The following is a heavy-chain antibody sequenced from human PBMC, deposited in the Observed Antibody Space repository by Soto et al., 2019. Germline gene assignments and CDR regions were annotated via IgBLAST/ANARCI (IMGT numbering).Heavy chain of an antibody. D-gene: IGHD6-13*01. J-gene: IGHJ1*01. Sequence: TGGSLRLSCAASGFTFSSYSMNWVRQAPGKGLEWVSSISSSSSYIYYADSVKGRFTISRDNAKNSLYLQMNSLRAEDTAVYYCAREGSVAAPMSFQHWGQGTLVTVSS. CDR1: GFTFSSYS. CDR3: AREGSVAAPMSFQH. CDR2: ISSSSSYI. V-gene: IGHV3-21*01.